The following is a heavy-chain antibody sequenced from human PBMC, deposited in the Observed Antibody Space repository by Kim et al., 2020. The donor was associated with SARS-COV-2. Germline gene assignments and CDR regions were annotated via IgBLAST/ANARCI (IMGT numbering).Heavy chain of an antibody. CDR3: ARHGGRGVPRPLDV. V-gene: IGHV4-39*01. Sequence: TPSLQCRVAISVDTSKNRFSLRLSSVTAADPAVYYCARHGGRGVPRPLDVWGQGTTVTVSS. D-gene: IGHD3-10*01. J-gene: IGHJ6*02.